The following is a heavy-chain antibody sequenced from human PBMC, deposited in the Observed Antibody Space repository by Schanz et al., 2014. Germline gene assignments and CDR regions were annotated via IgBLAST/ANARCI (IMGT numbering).Heavy chain of an antibody. CDR1: GFIFRSFA. CDR3: LAPDYDMDV. Sequence: GQLVESGGGVVQPGKSLRLSCATSGFIFRSFAMTWVRQAPGRGLEWVSSISTSGTYMYIADSLKGRLTISRDDAKNSLFLQMNSLRAEDTAVYYCLAPDYDMDVWGQGTTVTVSS. J-gene: IGHJ6*02. V-gene: IGHV3-21*01. CDR2: ISTSGTYM.